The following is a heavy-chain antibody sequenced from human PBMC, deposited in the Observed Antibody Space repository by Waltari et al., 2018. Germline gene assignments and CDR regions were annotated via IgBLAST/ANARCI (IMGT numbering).Heavy chain of an antibody. J-gene: IGHJ6*03. CDR3: ARVPARIAARPMDV. CDR2: IYYSGST. Sequence: QVQLQESGPGLVKPSETLSLTCTVSNGSINGYYWSWIRQPPGHALEWIGYIYYSGSTNYNPSLKSRVTISGDMSKNHFSLNLSSVTAADTAVYYCARVPARIAARPMDVWGKGTTVTVSS. CDR1: NGSINGYY. V-gene: IGHV4-59*01. D-gene: IGHD6-6*01.